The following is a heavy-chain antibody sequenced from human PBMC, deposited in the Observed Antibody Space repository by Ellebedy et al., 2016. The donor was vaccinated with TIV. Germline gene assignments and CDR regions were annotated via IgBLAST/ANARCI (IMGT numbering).Heavy chain of an antibody. CDR1: GGSFSGYY. CDR2: IYYSGST. J-gene: IGHJ4*02. Sequence: GSLRLSCAVYGGSFSGYYWSWIRQPPGKGLEWIGSIYYSGSTYYNPSLKSRVTISVDTSKNQFSLKLSSVTAADTAVYYCARHSTTIFGVVTVFDYWGQGTLVTVSS. D-gene: IGHD3-3*01. V-gene: IGHV4-34*01. CDR3: ARHSTTIFGVVTVFDY.